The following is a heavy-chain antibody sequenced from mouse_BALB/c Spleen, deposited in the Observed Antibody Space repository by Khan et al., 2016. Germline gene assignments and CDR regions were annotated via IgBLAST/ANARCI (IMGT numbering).Heavy chain of an antibody. Sequence: QVQLQQSGAELMKPGASVKISCKATGYTFSRYWIEWVKERLGHGLAWIGEILPGTGSTNYNEKLKGKATFTAETSSNTAYIQLSSLTSEDSAVYYCARGAYWGRGTLVTVSA. CDR1: GYTFSRYW. V-gene: IGHV1-9*01. CDR3: ARGAY. J-gene: IGHJ3*01. CDR2: ILPGTGST.